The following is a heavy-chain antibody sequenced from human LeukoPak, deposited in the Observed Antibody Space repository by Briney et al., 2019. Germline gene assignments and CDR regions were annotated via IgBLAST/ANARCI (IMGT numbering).Heavy chain of an antibody. D-gene: IGHD2-21*02. CDR1: GFTFSSYA. V-gene: IGHV3-23*01. CDR2: ISGSGGST. CDR3: AKGSTYCGGDCYLLQYYFDY. Sequence: GRSLRLSCAASGFTFSSYAMSWVRQAPGKGLEWVSAISGSGGSTYYADSVKGRFTISRDNSKNTLYLQMNSLRAEDTAVYYCAKGSTYCGGDCYLLQYYFDYWGQGTLVTVSS. J-gene: IGHJ4*02.